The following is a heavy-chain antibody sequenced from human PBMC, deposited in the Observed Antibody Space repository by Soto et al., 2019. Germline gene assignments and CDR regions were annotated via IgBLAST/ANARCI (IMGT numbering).Heavy chain of an antibody. CDR1: GGSISSGGYY. Sequence: TSETLSLTCTVSGGSISSGGYYWSWIRQHPGKGLEWIGYIYYSGSTYYNPSLKSRVTISVDTSKNQFSLKLSSVTAADTAVYYCARGLRYYDFWSGYYFDYWGQGTLVTVSS. J-gene: IGHJ4*02. V-gene: IGHV4-31*03. D-gene: IGHD3-3*01. CDR3: ARGLRYYDFWSGYYFDY. CDR2: IYYSGST.